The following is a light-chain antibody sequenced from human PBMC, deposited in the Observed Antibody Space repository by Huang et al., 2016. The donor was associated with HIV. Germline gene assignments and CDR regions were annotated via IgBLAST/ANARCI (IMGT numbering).Light chain of an antibody. CDR1: QSVSSN. CDR2: GAS. CDR3: QQYKDWPPVT. V-gene: IGKV3-15*01. J-gene: IGKJ4*01. Sequence: EIVMTQSPATLSVSPGERATLSCRASQSVSSNLAWYQQKAGQTPRLLIYGASTRATGIPARVSGSGSATEFTLTISGLQSEDSAIYYCQQYKDWPPVTFGGGTKVEIK.